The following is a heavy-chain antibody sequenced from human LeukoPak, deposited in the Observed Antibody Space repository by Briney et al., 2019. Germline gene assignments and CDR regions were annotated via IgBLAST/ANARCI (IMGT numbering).Heavy chain of an antibody. CDR2: IYTSGST. CDR1: GGSISSYY. CDR3: ARGGTSGWYPYYFDY. Sequence: SETLSLTCTVSGGSISSYYWSWIRQPAGKGLEWIGRIYTSGSTNYNPSLKSRVTMSVDTSKNQFSLKLSPVTAADTAVYYCARGGTSGWYPYYFDYWGQGTLVTVSS. V-gene: IGHV4-4*07. D-gene: IGHD6-19*01. J-gene: IGHJ4*02.